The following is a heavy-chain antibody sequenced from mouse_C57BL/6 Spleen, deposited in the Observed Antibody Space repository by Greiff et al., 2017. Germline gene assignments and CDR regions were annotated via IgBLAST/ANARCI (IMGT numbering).Heavy chain of an antibody. J-gene: IGHJ2*01. D-gene: IGHD1-1*01. CDR2: IWRGGST. Sequence: QVQLQQSGPGLVQPSQSLSITCTVSGFSLTSYGVHWVRQSPGKGLEWLGVIWRGGSTDYNAAFRSSLSITKDNSKSQVFFKMNSLQADDTAIYVYANDHGSSKVRFDYWGQGTTLTVSA. CDR1: GFSLTSYG. V-gene: IGHV2-5*01. CDR3: ANDHGSSKVRFDY.